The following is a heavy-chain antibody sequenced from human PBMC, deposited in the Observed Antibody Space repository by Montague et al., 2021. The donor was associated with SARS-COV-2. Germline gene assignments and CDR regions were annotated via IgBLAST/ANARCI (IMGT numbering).Heavy chain of an antibody. CDR2: MNYRGTT. CDR1: GGSISSTNYY. Sequence: SETLSLTCTVSGGSISSTNYYWGLIRQPPGKGLEWIGSMNYRGTTHYXPSLKSRVTMSVDTSKSLFSLELSSVTAADTAIYYCARHSDGYNRWYYFDYWGQGTLVTVSS. D-gene: IGHD5-24*01. CDR3: ARHSDGYNRWYYFDY. J-gene: IGHJ4*02. V-gene: IGHV4-39*01.